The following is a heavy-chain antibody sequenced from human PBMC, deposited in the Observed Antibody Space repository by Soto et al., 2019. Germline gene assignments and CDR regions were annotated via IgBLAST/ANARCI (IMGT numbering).Heavy chain of an antibody. Sequence: EVQLVESGGDLVQPGGSLRLSCAASGFTFSSYSMTWVRQAPGKGLEWVSSISTTSTYIYYADSVKGRFTISRDNARNSLYLQMNSLRAEETAMYYCARELAVYEISNEPYWGHGTLVTVST. J-gene: IGHJ4*01. D-gene: IGHD3-22*01. CDR3: ARELAVYEISNEPY. V-gene: IGHV3-21*01. CDR1: GFTFSSYS. CDR2: ISTTSTYI.